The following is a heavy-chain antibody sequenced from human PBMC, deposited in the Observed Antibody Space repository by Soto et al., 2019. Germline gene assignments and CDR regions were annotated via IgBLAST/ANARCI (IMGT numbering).Heavy chain of an antibody. V-gene: IGHV3-73*02. D-gene: IGHD3-3*01. J-gene: IGHJ3*01. CDR1: GFNFSGSA. CDR2: IRIKGNSYAT. CDR3: ATTIFGGVRGAFDV. Sequence: EVQLVESGGGLVQPGGSLKLSCAASGFNFSGSAMHWVRQVSGEGLEWVGRIRIKGNSYATAFAASVRGRFTISRDDSKSRAYLQMNSLKTEDTAVYYCATTIFGGVRGAFDVWGQGTMVTVSS.